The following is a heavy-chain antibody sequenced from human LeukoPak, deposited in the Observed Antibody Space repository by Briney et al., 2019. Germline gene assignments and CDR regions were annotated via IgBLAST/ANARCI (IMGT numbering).Heavy chain of an antibody. D-gene: IGHD3-22*01. CDR1: GYTFSDFS. CDR2: ISVRSNYR. Sequence: PGGSLRLSCAASGYTFSDFSVNWVRQAPGKGLEWVSSISVRSNYRYYADSVRGRFTISRGDARDSLFLQMNSLRAEDTPVYFCVRLRRNSDRSGYYYYYDYWGQGTLVTVSS. V-gene: IGHV3-21*01. CDR3: VRLRRNSDRSGYYYYYDY. J-gene: IGHJ4*02.